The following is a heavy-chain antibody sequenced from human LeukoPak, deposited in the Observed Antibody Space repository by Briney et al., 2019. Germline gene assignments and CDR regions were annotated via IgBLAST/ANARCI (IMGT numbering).Heavy chain of an antibody. CDR1: GFTFSTFG. CDR2: ISSSSSTI. J-gene: IGHJ4*02. D-gene: IGHD2/OR15-2a*01. CDR3: ASPLESGTTSFVGY. V-gene: IGHV3-48*02. Sequence: PGGSLRLSCAASGFTFSTFGMNWVRQAPAKGLEWVSYISSSSSTIYYADSVKGRFTISRDNAKNSLYLQMNSLRDEDTAVYYCASPLESGTTSFVGYWGQGTLVTVSS.